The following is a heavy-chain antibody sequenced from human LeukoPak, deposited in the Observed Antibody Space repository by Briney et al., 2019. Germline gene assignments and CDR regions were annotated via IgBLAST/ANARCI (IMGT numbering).Heavy chain of an antibody. D-gene: IGHD1-26*01. J-gene: IGHJ4*02. Sequence: QPGGSLRLSCAASGFTFSSHWMHWVRQAPGKGLVWVSRVNNDGSDRTYADSVKGRFTVSRDDAKNTLYLQMNSLRAEDTAVYYCARVVEWEKIDYWGQGTLVTVSS. CDR1: GFTFSSHW. CDR3: ARVVEWEKIDY. CDR2: VNNDGSDR. V-gene: IGHV3-74*01.